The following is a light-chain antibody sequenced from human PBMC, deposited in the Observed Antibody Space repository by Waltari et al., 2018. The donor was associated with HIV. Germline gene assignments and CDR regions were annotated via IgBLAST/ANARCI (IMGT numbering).Light chain of an antibody. CDR3: LQSDNWPYS. Sequence: EIVMTQSPVTLSVSPGERATLSCRASQSVSTTLAWYQPRPGQAPRVLIYGASTRATGIPARFSGSGSGTEFTLTISSLQSEDSAVYYCLQSDNWPYSFGQGTKLEIK. CDR1: QSVSTT. J-gene: IGKJ2*03. CDR2: GAS. V-gene: IGKV3-15*01.